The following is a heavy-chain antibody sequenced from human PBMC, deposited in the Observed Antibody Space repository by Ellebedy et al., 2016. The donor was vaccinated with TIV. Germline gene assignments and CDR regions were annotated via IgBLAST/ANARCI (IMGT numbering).Heavy chain of an antibody. D-gene: IGHD6-13*01. J-gene: IGHJ6*02. CDR3: AREARSIAAAALPNYYYGMDV. CDR1: GGTFSSYA. CDR2: IIPIFGTA. Sequence: ASVKVSCKASGGTFSSYAISWVRQAPGQGLEWMGGIIPIFGTANYAQKFQGRVTITADESTSTAYMEPSSLRSEDTAVYYCAREARSIAAAALPNYYYGMDVWGQGTTVTVSS. V-gene: IGHV1-69*13.